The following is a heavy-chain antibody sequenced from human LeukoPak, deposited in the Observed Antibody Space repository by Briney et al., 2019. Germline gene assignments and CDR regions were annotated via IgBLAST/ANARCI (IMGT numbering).Heavy chain of an antibody. CDR2: INQDGSDI. J-gene: IGHJ4*02. Sequence: GGSLRLSCAASGFTFGTHWMAWFRQTPGKGLEWVAHINQDGSDIYYVDSVKGRFTISRDNAKNSLFLQMNGLRAEDTAVYYCATSSGSSYWGQGTLVTVSS. V-gene: IGHV3-7*01. CDR3: ATSSGSSY. D-gene: IGHD6-25*01. CDR1: GFTFGTHW.